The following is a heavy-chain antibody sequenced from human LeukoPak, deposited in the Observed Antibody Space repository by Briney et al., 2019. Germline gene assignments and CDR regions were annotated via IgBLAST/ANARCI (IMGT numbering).Heavy chain of an antibody. Sequence: ASVKVSCKASGYTFTSYYMHWVRQVPGQGLEWMGIINPSGGSTSYAQKFQGRVTMTRDTSTSTVYMELSSLRSEDTAVYYCARDASCSLSTCSSGCDYWGQGTLVTVSS. J-gene: IGHJ4*02. CDR2: INPSGGST. CDR3: ARDASCSLSTCSSGCDY. CDR1: GYTFTSYY. D-gene: IGHD6-19*01. V-gene: IGHV1-46*01.